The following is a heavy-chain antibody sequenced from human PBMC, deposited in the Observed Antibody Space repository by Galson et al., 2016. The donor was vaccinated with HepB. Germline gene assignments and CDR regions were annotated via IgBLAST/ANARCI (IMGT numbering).Heavy chain of an antibody. Sequence: SLRLSCAVSGFTFSKYWMSWVRQAPGKGLEWVANIKEDGGERYFVDSVRGRFTVSRDNAKNSLYLQMNSLRVDDTAVYYCARDRRGSGWYNDYWGRGTTVTVSS. CDR2: IKEDGGER. J-gene: IGHJ4*03. V-gene: IGHV3-7*01. CDR1: GFTFSKYW. CDR3: ARDRRGSGWYNDY. D-gene: IGHD6-19*01.